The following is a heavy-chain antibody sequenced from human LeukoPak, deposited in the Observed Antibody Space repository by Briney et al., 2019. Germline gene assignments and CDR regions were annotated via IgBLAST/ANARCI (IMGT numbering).Heavy chain of an antibody. CDR2: IKSKTDGGTT. CDR3: TATTVTTVAPIDY. CDR1: GFTFSNAW. Sequence: GGSLRLSCAASGFTFSNAWMSWVRQAPGKGLEWVGRIKSKTDGGTTDYAAPVKGRFTISRDDSKNTLYLQMNSLKTEDIAVYYCTATTVTTVAPIDYWGQGTLVTVSS. D-gene: IGHD4-17*01. J-gene: IGHJ4*02. V-gene: IGHV3-15*01.